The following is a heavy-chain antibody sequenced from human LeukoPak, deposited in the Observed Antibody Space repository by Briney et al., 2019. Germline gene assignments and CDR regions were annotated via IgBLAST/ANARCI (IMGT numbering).Heavy chain of an antibody. CDR2: INPNSGGT. Sequence: ASVKVSCKASGYTFTGYYVHWVRQAPGQGLEWMGWINPNSGGTNYAQKFQGRVTMTRDTSISTAYMELSRLRSDDTAVYYCARDGRYYGSGRDYWGQGTLVTVSS. D-gene: IGHD3-10*01. CDR3: ARDGRYYGSGRDY. CDR1: GYTFTGYY. V-gene: IGHV1-2*02. J-gene: IGHJ4*02.